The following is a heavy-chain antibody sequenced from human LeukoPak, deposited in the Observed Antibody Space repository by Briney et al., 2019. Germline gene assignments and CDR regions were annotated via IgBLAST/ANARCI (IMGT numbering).Heavy chain of an antibody. J-gene: IGHJ4*02. Sequence: PGGSLRLSCAASGFTFSSYSMNWVRQAPGKGLEWVSYISSSSSTIYYADSVKGRFTISRDNAKNSLYLQMNSLRDEDTAVYYCARGSRDGYNYYFDYWGQGTLVTVSS. V-gene: IGHV3-48*02. CDR3: ARGSRDGYNYYFDY. CDR1: GFTFSSYS. CDR2: ISSSSSTI. D-gene: IGHD5-24*01.